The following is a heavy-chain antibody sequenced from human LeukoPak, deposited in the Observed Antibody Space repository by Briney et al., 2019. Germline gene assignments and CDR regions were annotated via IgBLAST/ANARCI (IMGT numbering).Heavy chain of an antibody. V-gene: IGHV2-5*01. Sequence: SGPTLVKPTQTLTLTCTFSGFSLSISGVGVGWIRQPPGKALEWLALIYWNDDKRYSPSLKSRLTITKDTSKNQVVLTMTNMDPVDTATCYCAHRRPDYDFWSGYPINLYAEYFQHWGQGTLVTVSS. D-gene: IGHD3-3*01. CDR2: IYWNDDK. CDR3: AHRRPDYDFWSGYPINLYAEYFQH. J-gene: IGHJ1*01. CDR1: GFSLSISGVG.